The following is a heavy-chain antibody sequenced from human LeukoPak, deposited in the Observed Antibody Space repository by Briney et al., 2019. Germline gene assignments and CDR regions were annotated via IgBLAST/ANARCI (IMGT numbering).Heavy chain of an antibody. CDR3: ARGPRDGYNLMPYYFDY. D-gene: IGHD5-24*01. J-gene: IGHJ4*02. Sequence: SVKVSCEASGGAFSSYAVSWLRLAPGQGLEWMGGFIPIAATANYAPKFQGRVTITTDESTSTAYMELSSLGSEDTAVYYCARGPRDGYNLMPYYFDYWGQGTLVTVSS. CDR2: FIPIAATA. V-gene: IGHV1-69*05. CDR1: GGAFSSYA.